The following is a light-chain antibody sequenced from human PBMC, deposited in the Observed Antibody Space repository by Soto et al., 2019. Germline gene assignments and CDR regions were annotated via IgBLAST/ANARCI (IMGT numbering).Light chain of an antibody. CDR2: AAS. Sequence: DIQMTQSPSSLSASIGYRVTITCRASQTVNTYLHWYQQKPGKATKLLIYAASNLQSGVPSRFSGSGSGTNFTLTISGLQPEDLATYYCQSYNTARPTFGQGTRLE. J-gene: IGKJ5*01. V-gene: IGKV1-39*01. CDR3: QSYNTARPT. CDR1: QTVNTY.